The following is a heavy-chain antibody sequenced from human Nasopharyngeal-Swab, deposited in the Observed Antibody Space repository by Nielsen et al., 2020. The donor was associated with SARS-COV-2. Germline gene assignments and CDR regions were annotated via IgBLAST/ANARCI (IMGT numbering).Heavy chain of an antibody. Sequence: GASLKISCAASGFTFSSYEMNWVRQAPGKGLEWVSYISSSGSTIYYADSVKGRFTISRDNAKNSLYLQMNSLRAEDTAVYYCASLGSSSSVYYYYYGMDVWGQGTTVTVSS. D-gene: IGHD6-6*01. CDR3: ASLGSSSSVYYYYYGMDV. CDR1: GFTFSSYE. J-gene: IGHJ6*02. CDR2: ISSSGSTI. V-gene: IGHV3-48*03.